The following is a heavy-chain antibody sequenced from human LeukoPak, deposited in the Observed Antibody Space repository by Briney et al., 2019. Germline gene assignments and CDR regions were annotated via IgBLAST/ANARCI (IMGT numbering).Heavy chain of an antibody. D-gene: IGHD3-9*01. CDR3: ARKGGYYDILTGYYYYYYGMDV. CDR1: GYTFTGYY. V-gene: IGHV1-18*04. Sequence: ASVKVSCKASGYTFTGYYMHWVRQAPGQGLEWMGWISAYNGNTNYAQKLQGRVTMTTDTSTSTAYMELRSLRSDDTAVYYCARKGGYYDILTGYYYYYYGMDVWGQGTTVTVSS. CDR2: ISAYNGNT. J-gene: IGHJ6*02.